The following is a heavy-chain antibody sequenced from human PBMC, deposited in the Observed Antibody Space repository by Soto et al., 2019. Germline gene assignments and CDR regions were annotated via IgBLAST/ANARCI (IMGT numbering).Heavy chain of an antibody. Sequence: EVQLVESGGGLMQPGGSLRLSCAASGFNVSTNYMTWVRQAPGKGLGWVSVMYSGGTTYYADSVKGRFIISRDNFKNILYLQMNNLRAEDTALYYCARGSGSLYYFHYWGQGTLVTVSS. CDR3: ARGSGSLYYFHY. CDR1: GFNVSTNY. J-gene: IGHJ4*02. D-gene: IGHD6-19*01. CDR2: MYSGGTT. V-gene: IGHV3-53*01.